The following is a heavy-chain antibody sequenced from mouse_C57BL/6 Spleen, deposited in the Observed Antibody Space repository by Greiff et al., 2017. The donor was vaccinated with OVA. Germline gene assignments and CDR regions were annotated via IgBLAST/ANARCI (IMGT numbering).Heavy chain of an antibody. V-gene: IGHV1-81*01. D-gene: IGHD1-1*01. Sequence: QVQLKQSGAELARPGASVKLSCKASGYTFTSYGISWVKQRTGQGLEWIGEIYPRSGNTYYNEKFKGKATLTADKSSSTAYLELRSLTSEDSAVYFCAIQYYGSSHWYFDVWGTGTTVTVSS. CDR2: IYPRSGNT. J-gene: IGHJ1*03. CDR3: AIQYYGSSHWYFDV. CDR1: GYTFTSYG.